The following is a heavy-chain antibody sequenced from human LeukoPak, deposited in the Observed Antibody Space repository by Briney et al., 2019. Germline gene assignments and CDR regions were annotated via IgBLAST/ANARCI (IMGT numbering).Heavy chain of an antibody. D-gene: IGHD2-2*01. CDR1: GFTFSSDA. CDR2: ISGSGGST. Sequence: GGSLRLSCAASGFTFSSDAMSWVRQAPGKGLEWVSAISGSGGSTYYADSVKGRFTISRDNSKNTLYLQMNSLRAEDTAVYYCAKDRPLIVVVPAAPFDYWGQGTLVTVSS. CDR3: AKDRPLIVVVPAAPFDY. V-gene: IGHV3-23*01. J-gene: IGHJ4*02.